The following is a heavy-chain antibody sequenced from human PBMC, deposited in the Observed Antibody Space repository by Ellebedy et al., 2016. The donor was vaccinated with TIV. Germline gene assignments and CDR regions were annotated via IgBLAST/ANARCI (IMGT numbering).Heavy chain of an antibody. CDR1: GYTFTAYY. V-gene: IGHV1-46*01. CDR2: INPSGGST. CDR3: ARLSIAAAGTEVYGMDV. D-gene: IGHD6-13*01. J-gene: IGHJ6*02. Sequence: ASVKVSCKASGYTFTAYYMHWVRQAPGQGLEWMGIINPSGGSTSYAQKFQGRVTMNRDTYTSTVYMELSSLRSEDTAGYYCARLSIAAAGTEVYGMDVWGQGTTVTVSS.